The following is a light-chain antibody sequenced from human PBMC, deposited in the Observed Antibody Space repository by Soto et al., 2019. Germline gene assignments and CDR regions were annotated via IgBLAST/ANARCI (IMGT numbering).Light chain of an antibody. Sequence: DIVMTQSPDSLAVSLGERATINCKSSQSVFSNSKNKNYFAWYQQKPGQPPKLLIYWASTRESGVPDRFSGSGCGTDFTLTISSLQAEDVAVYYCQQYFNTPHTFGQGTKLAIK. CDR1: QSVFSNSKNKNY. J-gene: IGKJ2*01. CDR3: QQYFNTPHT. CDR2: WAS. V-gene: IGKV4-1*01.